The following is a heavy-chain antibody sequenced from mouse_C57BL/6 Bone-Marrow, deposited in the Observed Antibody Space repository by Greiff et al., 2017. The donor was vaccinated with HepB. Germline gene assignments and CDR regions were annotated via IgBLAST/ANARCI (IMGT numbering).Heavy chain of an antibody. CDR2: IYPGGGYT. Sequence: QVQLQQSGAELVRPGTSVKMSCKASGYTFTNYWIGWVKQRPGQGLEWIGDIYPGGGYTNYNEKFKGKATLTADKSSSTAYMQFSSPTSEDSAIYYCARRYYYGSSYVCYWYFDVWGTGTTVTVSS. CDR3: ARRYYYGSSYVCYWYFDV. J-gene: IGHJ1*03. V-gene: IGHV1-63*01. D-gene: IGHD1-1*01. CDR1: GYTFTNYW.